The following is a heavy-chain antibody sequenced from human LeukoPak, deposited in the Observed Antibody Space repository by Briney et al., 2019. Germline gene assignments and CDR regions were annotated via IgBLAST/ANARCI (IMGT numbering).Heavy chain of an antibody. CDR3: ASHYDILTGRLVYFDS. CDR2: ISSSSSTI. Sequence: PGGSLRLSCAASGFTFNTYSMNWVRQAPGMGLEWVSYISSSSSTIYYADSVKGRFTISRDNAKNSLYLQMNSLRAEDTAVYYCASHYDILTGRLVYFDSWGQGTLVTVSS. J-gene: IGHJ4*02. V-gene: IGHV3-48*04. CDR1: GFTFNTYS. D-gene: IGHD3-9*01.